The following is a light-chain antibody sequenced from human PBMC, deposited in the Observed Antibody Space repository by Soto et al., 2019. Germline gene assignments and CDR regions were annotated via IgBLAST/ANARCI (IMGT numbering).Light chain of an antibody. CDR2: AAS. J-gene: IGKJ2*01. Sequence: DIQMTQSPSSLSASVGDRVTITCRASQSISKYLNWYQQKPGQAPNLLIYAASTLQSGVPSRFSGSGSGTDFTLNISSLQPEDFATYYCQQSYSTPPDTFGQGTKLEIK. V-gene: IGKV1-39*01. CDR3: QQSYSTPPDT. CDR1: QSISKY.